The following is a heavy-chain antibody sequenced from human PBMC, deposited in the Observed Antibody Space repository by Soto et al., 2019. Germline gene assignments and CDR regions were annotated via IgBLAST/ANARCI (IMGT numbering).Heavy chain of an antibody. D-gene: IGHD1-26*01. CDR2: ISYDGSEK. CDR3: ARDLKKGRELHNAFDI. V-gene: IGHV3-30*03. Sequence: QVQLVESGGGVVQPGRSLRLSCAASGFTFSSYGMHWVRQAPGKGLEWVAVISYDGSEKYYVDSVKGRFTISRDNAKNSLYLQMNSLRAEDTAVYYCARDLKKGRELHNAFDIWGQGTMVTVSS. CDR1: GFTFSSYG. J-gene: IGHJ3*02.